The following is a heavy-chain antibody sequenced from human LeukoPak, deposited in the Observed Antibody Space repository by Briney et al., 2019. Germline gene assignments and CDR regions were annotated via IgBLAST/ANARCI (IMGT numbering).Heavy chain of an antibody. D-gene: IGHD1-26*01. CDR3: AKVPYSGSYRRWDYFDY. CDR2: ISGSGGST. CDR1: GFTFSSYA. V-gene: IGHV3-23*01. Sequence: PAGSLRLSCAASGFTFSSYAMSWVRQAPGKGLDWVSAISGSGGSTYYADSVKGRFTISRDNSKNTLYLQMNSLRAEDTAVYYCAKVPYSGSYRRWDYFDYWGQRTLVTVSS. J-gene: IGHJ4*02.